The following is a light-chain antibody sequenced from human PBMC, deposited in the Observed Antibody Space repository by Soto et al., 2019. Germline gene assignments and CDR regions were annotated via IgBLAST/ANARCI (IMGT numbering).Light chain of an antibody. V-gene: IGKV1-27*01. CDR2: AAS. CDR3: HQHNSASPVT. Sequence: DIQMTQSPSSLSASVGDRVTITCRASQGINNYLACYQQKPGKASTLLIYAASTLQSAVPSRFSGSGAGTNFTLPISSLQPEDVTSYYCHQHNSASPVTFGPGTKVGV. J-gene: IGKJ3*01. CDR1: QGINNY.